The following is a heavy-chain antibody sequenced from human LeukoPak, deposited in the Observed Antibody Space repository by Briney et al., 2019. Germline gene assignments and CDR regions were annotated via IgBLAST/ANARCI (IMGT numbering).Heavy chain of an antibody. CDR2: ISASGGNT. D-gene: IGHD2-2*01. CDR1: GFTFSSYT. J-gene: IGHJ6*03. V-gene: IGHV3-23*01. Sequence: PGGSLRLSCAASGFTFSSYTMTWVRQAPGKGLEWVSAISASGGNTYYADSVKGRFTISRDNSKNTLYVHMDSLRAEDTAVYYCAKVLPPAAAYYYYFYMDVWGKGTTVTVSS. CDR3: AKVLPPAAAYYYYFYMDV.